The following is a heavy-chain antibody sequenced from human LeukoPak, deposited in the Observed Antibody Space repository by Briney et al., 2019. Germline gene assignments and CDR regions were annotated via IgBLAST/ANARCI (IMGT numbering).Heavy chain of an antibody. CDR1: GYTFTSYY. CDR2: IIPIFGTA. D-gene: IGHD3-9*01. V-gene: IGHV1-69*13. CDR3: ARDLGFDWGNWFDP. Sequence: SVKVSCKASGYTFTSYYMHWVRQAPGQGLEWMGGIIPIFGTANYAQKFQGRVTITADESTSTAYMELSSLRSEDTAVYYCARDLGFDWGNWFDPWGQGTLVTVSS. J-gene: IGHJ5*02.